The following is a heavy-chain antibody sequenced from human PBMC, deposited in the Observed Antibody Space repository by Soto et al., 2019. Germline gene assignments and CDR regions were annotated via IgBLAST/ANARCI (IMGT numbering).Heavy chain of an antibody. D-gene: IGHD1-1*01. V-gene: IGHV3-23*01. CDR3: ARWLEGQLSIVDY. Sequence: EVPLLESGGGLVQPGGSLRLSCAASGFTFSIYAMSWIRQAPGKGPEWVSAISGSGDRTYYTDSVKGRFTMSRDNSKNTLYLQMNSLRAEDTAVYYCARWLEGQLSIVDYWGQGTLVTVSS. CDR1: GFTFSIYA. J-gene: IGHJ4*02. CDR2: ISGSGDRT.